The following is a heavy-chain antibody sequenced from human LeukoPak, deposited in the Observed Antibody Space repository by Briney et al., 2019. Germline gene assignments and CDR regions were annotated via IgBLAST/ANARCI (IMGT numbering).Heavy chain of an antibody. Sequence: SETLSLTCTVSGASISSYYWSWFRQPAGKGLEWIGRIYTSGSTNYNPSLKSRVTISVDKSKSQFSLKLSSVTAADTAVYYCAREDPSGPSGYFDYWGQGTLVTVSS. CDR2: IYTSGST. V-gene: IGHV4-4*07. D-gene: IGHD2-8*02. CDR3: AREDPSGPSGYFDY. J-gene: IGHJ4*02. CDR1: GASISSYY.